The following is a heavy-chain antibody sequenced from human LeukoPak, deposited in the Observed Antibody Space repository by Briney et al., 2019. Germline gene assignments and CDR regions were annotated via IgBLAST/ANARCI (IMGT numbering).Heavy chain of an antibody. CDR3: AKESGRGTFDL. V-gene: IGHV4-4*02. CDR2: VSHSETT. D-gene: IGHD3-10*01. J-gene: IGHJ3*01. Sequence: SETLSLTCTVSGASISATNWWTWFRLPPGKGLEWIGEVSHSETTNYSPSLQGRVRLSVDRATNQFSLRLTSVTAADTAVYYCAKESGRGTFDLWGQGTMVTVSS. CDR1: GASISATNW.